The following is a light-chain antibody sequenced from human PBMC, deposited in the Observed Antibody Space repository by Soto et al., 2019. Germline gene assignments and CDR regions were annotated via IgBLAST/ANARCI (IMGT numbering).Light chain of an antibody. CDR2: EVS. J-gene: IGLJ1*01. CDR1: SSDVGGYNY. Sequence: QSALTQPASVSGSPGQSITISCTGTSSDVGGYNYVSWYQQHPGKAPKLMIYEVSNRPSGVSNRFSGSKSGNTASLTISGLLDEDEAAYYCSSSTSSSTLYVFGTGTKLTVL. V-gene: IGLV2-14*01. CDR3: SSSTSSSTLYV.